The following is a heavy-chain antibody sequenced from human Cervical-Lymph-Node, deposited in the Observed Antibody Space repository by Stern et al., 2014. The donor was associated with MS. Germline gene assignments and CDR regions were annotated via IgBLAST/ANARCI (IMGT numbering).Heavy chain of an antibody. CDR1: GGTFNSYG. Sequence: VQLVESGAEVKKPGSSVKVSCKASGGTFNSYGISLGRQAPGQGLEWMGGFVTLFSTTHDAQKLQGRVTITADESRSTTYMELTSLRSDDTAVYYCARGGIGSSRLYYHFYGMDVWGQGTTVTVSS. V-gene: IGHV1-69*01. CDR3: ARGGIGSSRLYYHFYGMDV. J-gene: IGHJ6*02. CDR2: FVTLFSTT. D-gene: IGHD6-6*01.